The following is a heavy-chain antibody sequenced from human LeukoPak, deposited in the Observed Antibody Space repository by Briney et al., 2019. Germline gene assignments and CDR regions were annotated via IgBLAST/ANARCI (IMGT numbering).Heavy chain of an antibody. CDR1: GYRFTSYW. CDR2: IYPGDSDT. V-gene: IGHV5-51*01. D-gene: IGHD6-19*01. Sequence: GESLKISCKGSGYRFTSYWIGRVRQMPGKGLEWMGIIYPGDSDTRYSPSFQGQVTISADKSISTAYLQWSSLKASDTAMYYCARPGEPAYSSGWYEMDYWGQGTLVTVSS. J-gene: IGHJ4*02. CDR3: ARPGEPAYSSGWYEMDY.